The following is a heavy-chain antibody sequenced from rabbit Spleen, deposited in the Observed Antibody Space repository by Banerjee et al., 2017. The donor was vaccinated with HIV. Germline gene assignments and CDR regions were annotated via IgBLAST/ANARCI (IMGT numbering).Heavy chain of an antibody. J-gene: IGHJ3*01. V-gene: IGHV1S40*01. CDR3: ARESAYYLTRLDL. CDR1: GFSFNSGYD. CDR2: IYAGSTGST. D-gene: IGHD1-1*01. Sequence: QSLEESGGGLVKPGASLTLTCKASGFSFNSGYDMCWVRQAPGKGLEWIACIYAGSTGSTYSATWAKGRFTISKPSSTTVTLQMTSLTAADTATYFCARESAYYLTRLDLLGPGTLVTVS.